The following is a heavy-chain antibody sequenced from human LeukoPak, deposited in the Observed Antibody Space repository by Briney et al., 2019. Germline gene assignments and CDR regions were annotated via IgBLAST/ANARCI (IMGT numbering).Heavy chain of an antibody. V-gene: IGHV3-66*01. Sequence: AGSLRLSCEASGFIVTSYYMTWVRQAPGKGLEWVSVIYSGGTTYYADSVKGRVAISRDNSKNTVFLQMNSVRAEDTAVYYCARSYSNHLFGMDVWGQGTTVTVSS. J-gene: IGHJ6*02. D-gene: IGHD4-11*01. CDR2: IYSGGTT. CDR3: ARSYSNHLFGMDV. CDR1: GFIVTSYY.